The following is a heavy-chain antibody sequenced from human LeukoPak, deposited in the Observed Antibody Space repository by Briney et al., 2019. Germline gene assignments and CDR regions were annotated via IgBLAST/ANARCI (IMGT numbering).Heavy chain of an antibody. J-gene: IGHJ2*01. CDR3: ARQGGGFWYFDL. Sequence: SETLSLTCTVSGGSISSYYWSWIRQPPGEGLEWIGYIYYSGSTNYNPSLKSRVTISVDTSKNQFSLKLSSVTAADTAVYYCARQGGGFWYFDLWGRGTRVTVSS. CDR2: IYYSGST. V-gene: IGHV4-59*08. CDR1: GGSISSYY. D-gene: IGHD6-25*01.